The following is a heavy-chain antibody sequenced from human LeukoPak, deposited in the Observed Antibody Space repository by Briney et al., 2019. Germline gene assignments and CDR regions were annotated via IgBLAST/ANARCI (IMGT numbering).Heavy chain of an antibody. CDR1: GYTFTGYY. J-gene: IGHJ4*02. CDR3: ARGTYYDSSAYSGVRLFDY. Sequence: ASVKVSCEASGYTFTGYYMHWVRQAPGQGLEWMGWINPDTGRTNYAQKFQGRVTITRDTSITTAYMELTRLTSDDAAVYSCARGTYYDSSAYSGVRLFDYWGQGTLVTVSS. CDR2: INPDTGRT. V-gene: IGHV1-2*02. D-gene: IGHD3-22*01.